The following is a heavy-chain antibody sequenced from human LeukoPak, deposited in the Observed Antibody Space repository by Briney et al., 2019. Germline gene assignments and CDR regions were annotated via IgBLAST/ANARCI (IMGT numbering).Heavy chain of an antibody. D-gene: IGHD6-19*01. CDR3: ARARHTYSSGTSNYFYYYMDV. CDR2: LYVGGSTT. J-gene: IGHJ6*03. V-gene: IGHV3-53*01. Sequence: PGGSLRLSCAASGLTGTNNFMTWVRQVPGKGLEWVSVLYVGGSTTYYADSVKGRFTISRDNSKNTVYLQMNSLRAEDTAVYYCARARHTYSSGTSNYFYYYMDVWGKGTRVTVSS. CDR1: GLTGTNNF.